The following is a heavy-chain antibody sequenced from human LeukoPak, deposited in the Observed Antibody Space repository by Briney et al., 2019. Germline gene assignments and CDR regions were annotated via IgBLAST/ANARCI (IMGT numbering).Heavy chain of an antibody. CDR2: IYYSGST. CDR1: GGSISCYY. CDR3: ARGIVVVPLGY. J-gene: IGHJ4*02. Sequence: SETLSLTCTVSGGSISCYYWSWIRQPPGKGLEWIGYIYYSGSTNYNPSLKSRVTISVDTSKNQFSLKLSSVTAADTAVYYCARGIVVVPLGYWGQGTLVTVSS. D-gene: IGHD3-22*01. V-gene: IGHV4-59*01.